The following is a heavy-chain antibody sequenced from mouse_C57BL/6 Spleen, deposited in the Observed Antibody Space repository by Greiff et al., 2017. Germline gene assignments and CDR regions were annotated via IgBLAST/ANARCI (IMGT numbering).Heavy chain of an antibody. CDR2: INPNNGGT. CDR3: ARGYGNFFYWYFDV. Sequence: EVQLQESGPELVKPGASVKMSCKASGYTFTDYNMHWVKQSHGKSLEWIGYINPNNGGTSYNQKFKGKATLTVNKSSSTAYMELRSLTSEDSAVYYCARGYGNFFYWYFDVWGTGTTVTVSS. J-gene: IGHJ1*03. V-gene: IGHV1-22*01. D-gene: IGHD2-1*01. CDR1: GYTFTDYN.